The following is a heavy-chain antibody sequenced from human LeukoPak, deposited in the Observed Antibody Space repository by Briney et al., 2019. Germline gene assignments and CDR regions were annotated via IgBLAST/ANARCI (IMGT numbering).Heavy chain of an antibody. CDR1: GYTFTGYY. D-gene: IGHD1-20*01. J-gene: IGHJ4*02. Sequence: ASVKVSCKASGYTFTGYYMHWVRQAPGQGLEWMGWINPNSGGTNYAQKFQGRVTVTRDTSISTAYMELCRLRSDDTAVYYCARAKWITGTIFDYWGQGTLVTVSS. V-gene: IGHV1-2*02. CDR2: INPNSGGT. CDR3: ARAKWITGTIFDY.